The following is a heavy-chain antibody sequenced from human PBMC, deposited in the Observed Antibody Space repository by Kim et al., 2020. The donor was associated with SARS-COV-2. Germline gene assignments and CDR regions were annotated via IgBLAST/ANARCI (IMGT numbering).Heavy chain of an antibody. CDR3: ARDSHYMDV. Sequence: GTANYAQKFQGRVTITADESTSTAYMELSSLRSEDTAVYYCARDSHYMDVWGKGTTVTVSS. V-gene: IGHV1-69*01. J-gene: IGHJ6*03. CDR2: GTA.